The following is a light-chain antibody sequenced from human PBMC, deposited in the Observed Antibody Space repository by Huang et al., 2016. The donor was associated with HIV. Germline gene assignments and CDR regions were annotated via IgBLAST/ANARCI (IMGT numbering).Light chain of an antibody. CDR3: QQYNNWPPYT. J-gene: IGKJ2*01. CDR1: QSVTTN. CDR2: GAS. Sequence: DIVMTQSPATLSVSPGERATLSCRATQSVTTNLAWYQQKPGQAPRLLIYGASTRATVVPARFSGSGSGTEFTLTISSLQSEDFAVYYCQQYNNWPPYTFGQGTKLEIK. V-gene: IGKV3-15*01.